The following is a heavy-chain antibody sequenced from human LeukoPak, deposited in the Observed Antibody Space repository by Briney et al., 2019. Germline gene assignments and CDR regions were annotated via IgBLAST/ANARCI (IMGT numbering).Heavy chain of an antibody. D-gene: IGHD6-13*01. CDR3: ARDGSSWNYYYYYGMDV. J-gene: IGHJ6*02. CDR2: IKRDGSEK. CDR1: GFTFSSYW. Sequence: GGSLRLSCAASGFTFSSYWMSWVRQAPGKGLEWVANIKRDGSEKYYADSVKGRFTISRDNAKSSLYLQMNSLRAEDTAVYYCARDGSSWNYYYYYGMDVWGQGTTVTVSS. V-gene: IGHV3-7*01.